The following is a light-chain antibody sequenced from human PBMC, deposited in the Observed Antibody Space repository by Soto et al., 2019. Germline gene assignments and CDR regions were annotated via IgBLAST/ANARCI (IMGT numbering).Light chain of an antibody. CDR1: SSNIGSNS. CDR3: AAWDESMNGFV. CDR2: ADN. J-gene: IGLJ1*01. Sequence: QSVLTQPPSASGTPGQRVSISCSGSSSNIGSNSVQWHQQPPGTAANLLIYADNQRPSGVPDRFSGSKSGTSASLAITGLQSGDEADYSCAAWDESMNGFVFGTGTKVTVL. V-gene: IGLV1-44*01.